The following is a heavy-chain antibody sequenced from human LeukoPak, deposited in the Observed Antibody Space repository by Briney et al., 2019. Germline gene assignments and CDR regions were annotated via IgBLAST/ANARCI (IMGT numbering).Heavy chain of an antibody. D-gene: IGHD7-27*01. J-gene: IGHJ4*02. V-gene: IGHV3-23*01. Sequence: GGSLRLSCAASGFTFSNYAMSWIRQAPGKGLEWVSGIIESGGGTHYADSVKGRFTISRDNSQNTLYLQMISLRAEDTAVYYYAKDYKVRPGEPPIDYWGQGTLVTVSS. CDR1: GFTFSNYA. CDR2: IIESGGGT. CDR3: AKDYKVRPGEPPIDY.